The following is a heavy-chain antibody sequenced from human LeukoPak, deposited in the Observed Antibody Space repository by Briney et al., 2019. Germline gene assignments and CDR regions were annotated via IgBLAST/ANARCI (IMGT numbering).Heavy chain of an antibody. CDR1: GGSFSGYY. V-gene: IGHV4-59*01. J-gene: IGHJ4*02. CDR2: IYYSGST. Sequence: SETLSLTCAVYGGSFSGYYWSWIRQPPGKGLEWIGYIYYSGSTNYNPSLKSRVTISVDTSKNQFSLKLSSVTAADTAVYYCARSRPQWELLDWGQGTLVTVSS. CDR3: ARSRPQWELLD. D-gene: IGHD1-26*01.